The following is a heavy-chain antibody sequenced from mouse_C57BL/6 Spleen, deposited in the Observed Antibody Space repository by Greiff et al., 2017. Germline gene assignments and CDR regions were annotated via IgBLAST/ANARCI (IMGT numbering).Heavy chain of an antibody. V-gene: IGHV14-3*01. CDR2: IDPEDGNT. Sequence: VQLQQSVAELVRPGASVKLSCTASGFNFKNSCMPWVKQRPEQGLEWIGRIDPEDGNTKYAKKFQGKATITADTSSNPAYLQLSSLTSEDTAIYCCTEYYDYDAWFAYWGQGTLVTVSA. J-gene: IGHJ3*01. CDR3: TEYYDYDAWFAY. D-gene: IGHD2-4*01. CDR1: GFNFKNSC.